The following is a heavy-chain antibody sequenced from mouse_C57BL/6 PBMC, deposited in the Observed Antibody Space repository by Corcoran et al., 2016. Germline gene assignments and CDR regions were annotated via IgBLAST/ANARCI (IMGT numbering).Heavy chain of an antibody. V-gene: IGHV1-26*01. Sequence: EVQLQQSGPELVKPGASVKISCKASGYTFTDYYMNWVKQSHGKSLEWIGDINPNNGGTSYNQKFKGKATLTVDKSSSTAYMELRSLTSEDSAVYYGAIVTTVVPGYYFDYWGQGTTLTVSS. CDR3: AIVTTVVPGYYFDY. J-gene: IGHJ2*01. CDR1: GYTFTDYY. D-gene: IGHD1-1*01. CDR2: INPNNGGT.